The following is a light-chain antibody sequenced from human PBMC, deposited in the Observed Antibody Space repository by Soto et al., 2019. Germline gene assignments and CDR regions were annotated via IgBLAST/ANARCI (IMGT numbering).Light chain of an antibody. CDR3: SSYAASNNFYFV. V-gene: IGLV2-8*01. CDR2: EVT. Sequence: QSALTQPPSASGSPGQSVTISCTGTSSDVGGYNYVSWYQQYPGRAPKLMIYEVTKQPSGVPDRFSGSKSGNTASLTDSGLQDEDEADYYCSSYAASNNFYFVFGGGTKLTVL. CDR1: SSDVGGYNY. J-gene: IGLJ3*02.